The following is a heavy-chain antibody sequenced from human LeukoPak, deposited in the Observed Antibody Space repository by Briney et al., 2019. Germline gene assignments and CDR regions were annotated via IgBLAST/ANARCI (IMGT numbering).Heavy chain of an antibody. CDR3: AKVSTHGTYDY. CDR2: ISWNSGSI. Sequence: GGSLRLSCAASGFTFDDYAMHWVRQAPGKGLEWVSGISWNSGSIGYADSVKGRFTISRDNAKNSLYLQMNSLRAEGTALYYCAKVSTHGTYDYWGQGTLVTVSS. V-gene: IGHV3-9*01. J-gene: IGHJ4*02. CDR1: GFTFDDYA. D-gene: IGHD1-26*01.